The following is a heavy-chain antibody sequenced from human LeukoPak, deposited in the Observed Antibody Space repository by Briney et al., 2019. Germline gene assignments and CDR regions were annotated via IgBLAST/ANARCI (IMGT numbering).Heavy chain of an antibody. CDR2: INRSGST. CDR3: ARDNIRTTYYDFWSGYAFDI. CDR1: GGSFSGYY. Sequence: SETLSLTCAVYGGSFSGYYWSWIRQPPGKGLEWIGEINRSGSTNYNPSLKSRVTISVDTSKNQFSLKLSSVTAADTAVYYCARDNIRTTYYDFWSGYAFDIWGQGTMVTVSS. D-gene: IGHD3-3*01. J-gene: IGHJ3*02. V-gene: IGHV4-34*01.